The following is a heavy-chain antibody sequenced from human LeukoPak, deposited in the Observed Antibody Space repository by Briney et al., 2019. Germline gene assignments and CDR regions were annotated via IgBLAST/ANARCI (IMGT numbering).Heavy chain of an antibody. D-gene: IGHD1-1*01. Sequence: GGSLRLSCAASGFTFDDYGMSWVRQAPGKGLEWVSGINWNGGSTGYADSVKGRFTISRDNAKNSLYLQMNSLRVEDTALYYCARVQRELMWYHLDYWGQGTLVTVSS. J-gene: IGHJ4*02. V-gene: IGHV3-20*04. CDR1: GFTFDDYG. CDR2: INWNGGST. CDR3: ARVQRELMWYHLDY.